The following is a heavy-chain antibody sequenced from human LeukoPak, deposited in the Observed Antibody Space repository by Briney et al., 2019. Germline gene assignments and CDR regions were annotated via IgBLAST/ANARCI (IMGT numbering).Heavy chain of an antibody. D-gene: IGHD6-6*01. V-gene: IGHV1-69*05. J-gene: IGHJ4*02. CDR3: AISFSQLVRPIDY. CDR1: GGTFSSYA. CDR2: IIPIFGTA. Sequence: GATVKVSCKASGGTFSSYAISWVRQAPGQGLEWMGGIIPIFGTANYAQKFQGRVTITTDESTSTAYMELSSLRSEDTAVYYCAISFSQLVRPIDYWGQGTLVTVSS.